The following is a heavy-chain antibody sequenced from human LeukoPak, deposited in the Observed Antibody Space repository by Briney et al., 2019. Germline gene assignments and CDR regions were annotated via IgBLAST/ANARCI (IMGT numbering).Heavy chain of an antibody. D-gene: IGHD5-24*01. CDR3: ARADRDGYNFDYY. V-gene: IGHV1-69*05. CDR2: IIPIFGTA. CDR1: GYTFTSYA. J-gene: IGHJ4*02. Sequence: GASVKVSCKASGYTFTSYAMNWVRQAPGQGLEWMGGIIPIFGTANYAQKFQGRVTMTRDTSTSTVYMELSSLRSEDTAVYYCARADRDGYNFDYYWGQGTLVTVSS.